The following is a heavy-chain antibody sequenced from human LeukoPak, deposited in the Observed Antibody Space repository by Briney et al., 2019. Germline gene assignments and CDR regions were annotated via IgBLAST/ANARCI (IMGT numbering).Heavy chain of an antibody. J-gene: IGHJ6*02. CDR3: ARDVGEYSGYATFYYYYGMDV. D-gene: IGHD5-12*01. V-gene: IGHV1-18*01. CDR2: ISAYNGNT. Sequence: ASVKVSCKASGYTFTSYGIIWVRQAPGQGLEWMGWISAYNGNTNYAQKLQGRVTMTTDTSTSTAYMELRSLRSDDTAVYYCARDVGEYSGYATFYYYYGMDVWGQGTTVTVSS. CDR1: GYTFTSYG.